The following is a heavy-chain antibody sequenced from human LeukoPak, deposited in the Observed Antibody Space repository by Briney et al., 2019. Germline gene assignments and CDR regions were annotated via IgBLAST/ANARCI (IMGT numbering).Heavy chain of an antibody. CDR2: IYSGGST. CDR3: AKSPISYYFDY. Sequence: QSGGSLRLSCAASGFTVSSNYMSWVRQAPGKGLEWVSVIYSGGSTYYADSVKGRFTISRHNSKNTLYLQMNSLRVEDTAVYYCAKSPISYYFDYWGQGTLVTVSS. D-gene: IGHD3-16*02. J-gene: IGHJ4*02. CDR1: GFTVSSNY. V-gene: IGHV3-53*01.